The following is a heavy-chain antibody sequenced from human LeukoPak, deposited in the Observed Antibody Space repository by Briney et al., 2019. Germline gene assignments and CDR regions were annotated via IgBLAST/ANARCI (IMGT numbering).Heavy chain of an antibody. D-gene: IGHD3-22*01. CDR2: IYHSGNT. V-gene: IGHV4-38-2*02. Sequence: PSETLSLTCTVSGYSISTSYYWGWIRQPPGKGLEWIGSIYHSGNTYYNPSLKSRVTISVDTSKNLFSLKLSSVTAADTAVYYCARLTGYMIEDYFDYWGQGTLVTVSS. J-gene: IGHJ4*02. CDR1: GYSISTSYY. CDR3: ARLTGYMIEDYFDY.